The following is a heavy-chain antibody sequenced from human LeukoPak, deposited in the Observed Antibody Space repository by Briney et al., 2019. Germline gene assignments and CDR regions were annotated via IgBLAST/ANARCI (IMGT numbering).Heavy chain of an antibody. CDR3: ARDRGLTMVRGVYFDY. Sequence: SETLSLTCTVSGYSISSGYYWGWIRQPAGKGLEWIGRIYTSGSTNYDPSLKSRVTISVDASKNQFSLKLSSVTAADTAVYYCARDRGLTMVRGVYFDYWGQGTLVTVSS. J-gene: IGHJ4*02. CDR2: IYTSGST. CDR1: GYSISSGYY. V-gene: IGHV4-61*02. D-gene: IGHD3-10*01.